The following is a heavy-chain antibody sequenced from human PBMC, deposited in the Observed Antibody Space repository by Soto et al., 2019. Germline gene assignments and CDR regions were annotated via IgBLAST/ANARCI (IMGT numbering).Heavy chain of an antibody. V-gene: IGHV4-31*03. D-gene: IGHD5-18*01. CDR3: ERDRLMATAGTARHYFGLDV. J-gene: IGHJ6*02. Sequence: PSETLSLTCTVSGGSIRSGGYYWSWVRQNPRRGLEWIGNIYYSGNTYYNPSLKSRLTISVDTSKNQFSLNLSSVTAADTDVYYCERDRLMATAGTARHYFGLDVWGQGITVTVSS. CDR2: IYYSGNT. CDR1: GGSIRSGGYY.